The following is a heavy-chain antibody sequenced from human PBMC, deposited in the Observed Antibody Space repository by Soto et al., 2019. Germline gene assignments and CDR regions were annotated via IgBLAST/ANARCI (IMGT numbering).Heavy chain of an antibody. Sequence: QVQLVESGGGVVQPGRSLRLSCAASGFPFSDYAMHWVRQVPGKGLAWVAVISFDGSNTYYADSVKGRFTVSRDNSKHTLSLQMSSLRSDDTALYDCAKALRSGCEYWGQGALVTVSS. J-gene: IGHJ4*02. CDR1: GFPFSDYA. D-gene: IGHD3-3*01. CDR2: ISFDGSNT. CDR3: AKALRSGCEY. V-gene: IGHV3-30*18.